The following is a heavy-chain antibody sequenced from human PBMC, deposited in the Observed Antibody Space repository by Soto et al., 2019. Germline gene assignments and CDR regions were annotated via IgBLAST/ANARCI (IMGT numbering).Heavy chain of an antibody. CDR1: GYSFTSYW. Sequence: GESLKISCKGSGYSFTSYWIGWVRQMPGKGLEWMGIIYPGDSDTRYSPSFQGQVTISADKSISTAYLQWSSLKASDTAMYYCARQKVRGELYYYYGMDVWGQGTKVTVSS. CDR2: IYPGDSDT. V-gene: IGHV5-51*01. CDR3: ARQKVRGELYYYYGMDV. D-gene: IGHD3-10*01. J-gene: IGHJ6*02.